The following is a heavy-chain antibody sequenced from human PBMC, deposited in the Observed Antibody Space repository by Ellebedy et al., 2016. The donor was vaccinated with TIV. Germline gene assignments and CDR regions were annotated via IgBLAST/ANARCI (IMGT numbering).Heavy chain of an antibody. CDR2: IYYSGST. J-gene: IGHJ6*02. CDR1: GGSISSYY. CDR3: ARGEVTLYYYGMDV. Sequence: MPSETLSLTCTVSGGSISSYYWSWIRQPPGKGLEWIGYIYYSGSTNYNPSLKNRVTISVDTSKNQFSLKLRSVTAADTAVYYCARGEVTLYYYGMDVWGQGTTVTVSS. V-gene: IGHV4-59*01.